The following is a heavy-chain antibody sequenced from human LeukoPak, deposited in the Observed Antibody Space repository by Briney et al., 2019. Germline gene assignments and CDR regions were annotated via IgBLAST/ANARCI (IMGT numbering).Heavy chain of an antibody. Sequence: ESGPALVKPTQPLTLTCTFSGFSLRTSGMCVSWIRQPPGKALEWLARIDWDDDKYYSTSLKTRLTISKDTSKNQVVLTMTNMDPVDTATYYCARNGYSYGYYFDYWGQGTLVTVSS. CDR2: IDWDDDK. CDR1: GFSLRTSGMC. J-gene: IGHJ4*02. CDR3: ARNGYSYGYYFDY. V-gene: IGHV2-70*11. D-gene: IGHD5-18*01.